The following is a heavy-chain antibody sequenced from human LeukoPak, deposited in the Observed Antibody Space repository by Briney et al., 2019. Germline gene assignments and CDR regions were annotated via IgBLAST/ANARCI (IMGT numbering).Heavy chain of an antibody. J-gene: IGHJ5*02. CDR3: ARRLTQYDCFDP. CDR1: GDSFSSNSVT. V-gene: IGHV6-1*01. Sequence: SQTLSLTCAISGDSFSSNSVTWNWIRQSPSRGLEWLSRTYYRSTWYNDYGVSVRGRITVNPDTSKNQFSLHLNSVTPEDTAVYYCARRLTQYDCFDPWGQGILVTVSS. D-gene: IGHD2-2*01. CDR2: TYYRSTWYN.